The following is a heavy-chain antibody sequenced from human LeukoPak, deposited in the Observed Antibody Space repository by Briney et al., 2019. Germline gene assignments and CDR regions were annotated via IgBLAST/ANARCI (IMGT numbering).Heavy chain of an antibody. Sequence: GGSLRLSCAASGFTFSSYGMHWVRQAPGKGLEWVAFIRYDGSNKYYADSVKGRFTISRDNSKNTLYLQMNSLRPEDTAVYYCAKVVSSSWGYFDYWGQGTLVTVSS. D-gene: IGHD6-13*01. V-gene: IGHV3-30*02. CDR3: AKVVSSSWGYFDY. CDR1: GFTFSSYG. CDR2: IRYDGSNK. J-gene: IGHJ4*02.